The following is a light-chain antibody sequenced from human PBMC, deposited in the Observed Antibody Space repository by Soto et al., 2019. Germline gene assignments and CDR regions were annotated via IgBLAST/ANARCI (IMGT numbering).Light chain of an antibody. CDR2: GVS. CDR1: YSDVGAYTY. V-gene: IGLV2-14*03. CDR3: SSYTTSSTYV. Sequence: QSALNQPASVSGSPGQSITISCTGTYSDVGAYTYVSWYQHHPGKAPKLMVSGVSNRPSGVSDRFSGSKSGNTASLTISGLQAEDEADYYCSSYTTSSTYVFGTGTKVTVL. J-gene: IGLJ1*01.